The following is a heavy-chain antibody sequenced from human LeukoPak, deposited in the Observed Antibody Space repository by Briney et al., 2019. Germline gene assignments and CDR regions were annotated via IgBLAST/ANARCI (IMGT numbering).Heavy chain of an antibody. CDR1: GFTFSSYA. J-gene: IGHJ4*02. V-gene: IGHV3-30-3*02. CDR3: AKYPENAGYFDY. CDR2: ISYDGSNK. Sequence: GGSLRLSCAASGFTFSSYAMHWVRQAPGKGLEWVAVISYDGSNKYYADSVKGRFTISRDNSKNTLYLQMNSLRAEDTAVYYRAKYPENAGYFDYWGQGTLVTVSS. D-gene: IGHD3-10*01.